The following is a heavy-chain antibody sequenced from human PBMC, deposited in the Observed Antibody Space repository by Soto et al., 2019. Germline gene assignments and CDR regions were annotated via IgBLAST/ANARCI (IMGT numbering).Heavy chain of an antibody. Sequence: PGGSVRVSCGASGFTCISYWLSWVCQALRKGLEWVANIKQDGSEKYYVDSVKGRYTISRDNAKNSVYLQMNSLKAEDTAVYYCVRDFEGSYGYGPFEYWGQGTLVTVS. CDR2: IKQDGSEK. CDR1: GFTCISYW. V-gene: IGHV3-7*03. J-gene: IGHJ4*02. D-gene: IGHD5-18*01. CDR3: VRDFEGSYGYGPFEY.